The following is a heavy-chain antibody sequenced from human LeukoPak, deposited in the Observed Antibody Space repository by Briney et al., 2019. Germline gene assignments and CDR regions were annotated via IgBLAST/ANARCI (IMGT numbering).Heavy chain of an antibody. V-gene: IGHV3-30*02. CDR1: GFTFSNYG. Sequence: GGSLRLSCAASGFTFSNYGMHWVRQAPGKGLEWVAFIRYDGSNEYYADSVKGRFTFSRDNSKNTLHLQMNSLRAEDTAVYYCVKGDGFYFDYWGQGTLVTVAS. D-gene: IGHD4-17*01. J-gene: IGHJ4*02. CDR2: IRYDGSNE. CDR3: VKGDGFYFDY.